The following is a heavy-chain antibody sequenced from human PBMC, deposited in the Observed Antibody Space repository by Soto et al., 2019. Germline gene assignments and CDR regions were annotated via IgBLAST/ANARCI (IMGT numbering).Heavy chain of an antibody. J-gene: IGHJ5*02. V-gene: IGHV4-31*03. Sequence: QVQLQESGPGLVKPSQTLSLTCTVSGGSISSGGYYWSWIRQHPGKDLEWIGYIYYSGSTYYNPSLKSRVTISVDTSKNQCSLKLSSVTAAYTAVYYCARETIFGVVSNWFDPWGQGTLVTVSS. CDR1: GGSISSGGYY. D-gene: IGHD3-3*01. CDR3: ARETIFGVVSNWFDP. CDR2: IYYSGST.